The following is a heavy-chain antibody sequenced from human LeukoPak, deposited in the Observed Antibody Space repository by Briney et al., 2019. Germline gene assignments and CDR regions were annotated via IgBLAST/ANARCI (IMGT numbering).Heavy chain of an antibody. Sequence: SETLSLTCTVSGGSINDYYWAWIRQPPGKGLEWIGYIYYSESTNYNPSLKSRVTISIDPSKTQFSLRLNSVTAADAVVYFCARGEMATVFLWGQGTLVTVSS. CDR2: IYYSEST. CDR3: ARGEMATVFL. J-gene: IGHJ4*02. V-gene: IGHV4-59*01. D-gene: IGHD5-24*01. CDR1: GGSINDYY.